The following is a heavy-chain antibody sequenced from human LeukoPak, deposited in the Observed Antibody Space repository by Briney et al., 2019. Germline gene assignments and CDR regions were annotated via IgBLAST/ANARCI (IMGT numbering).Heavy chain of an antibody. CDR2: ISGGGEAT. D-gene: IGHD3-16*01. CDR3: AKDGGVTHYYYYMDV. J-gene: IGHJ6*03. CDR1: GFTFSDNA. V-gene: IGHV3-23*01. Sequence: GGSLRLXCAASGFTFSDNAMTWVRQTPGKGLEWVSTISGGGEATWYADSVKGRFTISRDNYKSTLYLQMNSLRAEDTAVYYCAKDGGVTHYYYYMDVWGKGTTVTVSS.